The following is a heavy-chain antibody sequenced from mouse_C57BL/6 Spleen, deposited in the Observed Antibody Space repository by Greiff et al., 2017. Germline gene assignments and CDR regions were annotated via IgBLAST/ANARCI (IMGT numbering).Heavy chain of an antibody. CDR3: TRITTEAY. J-gene: IGHJ3*01. V-gene: IGHV1-15*01. Sequence: QVQLQQSGAELVRPGASVTLSCKASGYTFTDYEMHWVKQTPVHGLEWIGAIDPETGGTAYNQKFKGKAILTADKSSSTAYMELRSLTSEDSAVYYCTRITTEAYWGQGTLVTGSA. CDR1: GYTFTDYE. D-gene: IGHD1-1*01. CDR2: IDPETGGT.